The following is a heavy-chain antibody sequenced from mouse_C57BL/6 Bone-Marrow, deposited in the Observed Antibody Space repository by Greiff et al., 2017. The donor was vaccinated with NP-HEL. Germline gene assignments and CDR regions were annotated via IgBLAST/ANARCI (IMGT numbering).Heavy chain of an antibody. CDR1: GFTFKDYY. J-gene: IGHJ4*01. CDR3: ASKDYYGSSPYAMDY. D-gene: IGHD1-1*01. CDR2: IDPEDGDT. Sequence: VQLQESGAELVKPGASVKLSCTASGFTFKDYYMHWVQQRPEQGLEWIGRIDPEDGDTKYAPKFQGKATITADTSSNTAYLQLSSLTSGDTAVDYCASKDYYGSSPYAMDYWGQGTSVTVSS. V-gene: IGHV14-2*01.